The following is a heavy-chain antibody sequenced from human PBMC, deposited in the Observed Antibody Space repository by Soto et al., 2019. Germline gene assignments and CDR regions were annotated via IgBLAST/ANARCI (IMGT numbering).Heavy chain of an antibody. Sequence: QVQLVESGGGVVKPGRSLRLSCAASGFTFSSYGMHWVRQAPGKGLEWVAVISYDGSNKYYADSVKGRFTISRDNSKXXXXXXXXXXXXXXXXXXXXXXXXEGYYWGQGTLVTVFS. J-gene: IGHJ4*02. CDR1: GFTFSSYG. CDR2: ISYDGSNK. CDR3: XXXXEGYY. V-gene: IGHV3-30*03.